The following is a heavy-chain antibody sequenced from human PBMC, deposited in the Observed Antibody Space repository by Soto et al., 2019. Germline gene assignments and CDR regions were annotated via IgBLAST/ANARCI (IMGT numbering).Heavy chain of an antibody. CDR2: ISYDGSNR. V-gene: IGHV3-30-3*01. D-gene: IGHD2-8*02. J-gene: IGHJ4*02. CDR1: GFTFSSFT. CDR3: XXXXXXXGXXEFDY. Sequence: QVQLVESGGDVVQPGRSLRLSCVASGFTFSSFTMHXXXXXXXXXXXWVAVISYDGSNRKYVDSVKGRFTISRDNSNXXXXXXXXXXXXXXXXXXYCXXXXXXXGXXEFDYWGQGTLVTVSS.